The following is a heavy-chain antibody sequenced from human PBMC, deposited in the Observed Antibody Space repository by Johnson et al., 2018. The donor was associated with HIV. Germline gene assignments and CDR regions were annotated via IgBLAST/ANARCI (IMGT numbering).Heavy chain of an antibody. CDR1: GFTVSSNY. CDR2: IKSKTDGGTT. V-gene: IGHV3-15*01. CDR3: AKGRYSSSWYLAGAFDI. D-gene: IGHD6-13*01. J-gene: IGHJ3*02. Sequence: VHLVESGGGVVQPGRSLRLSCAASGFTVSSNYMSWVRQAPGKGLEWVGRIKSKTDGGTTDYAAPVKGRFTISRDDSKNTLYLQMNGLRAEDTAIYYCAKGRYSSSWYLAGAFDIWGQGTTVTVSS.